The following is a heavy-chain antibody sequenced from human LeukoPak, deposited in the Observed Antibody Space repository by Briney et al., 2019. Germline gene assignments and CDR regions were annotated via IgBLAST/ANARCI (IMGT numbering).Heavy chain of an antibody. Sequence: SETLSLTCTVSGGSISSSSYYWGWIRQPPGKGLEWIGSIYYSGSTYYNPSLKSRATISVDTSKNQFSLKLCSVTAADTAVYYCARRGYYDSVEDYWGQGTLVTVSS. CDR2: IYYSGST. CDR1: GGSISSSSYY. J-gene: IGHJ4*02. D-gene: IGHD3-22*01. CDR3: ARRGYYDSVEDY. V-gene: IGHV4-39*01.